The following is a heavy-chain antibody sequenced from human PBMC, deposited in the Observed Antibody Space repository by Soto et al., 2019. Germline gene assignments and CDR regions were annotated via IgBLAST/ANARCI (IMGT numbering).Heavy chain of an antibody. Sequence: QVQLQESGPGLVKPSETLSLTCTVSGGSISSYYWSWIRQPPGKGLEWIGYIYYSGSTNYNPSLKSRVNISVATSKNQFSLKLSSVTAADTAVYYCARHYGYGYARDWGQGTLVTVSS. D-gene: IGHD5-18*01. CDR2: IYYSGST. CDR1: GGSISSYY. J-gene: IGHJ4*02. CDR3: ARHYGYGYARD. V-gene: IGHV4-59*08.